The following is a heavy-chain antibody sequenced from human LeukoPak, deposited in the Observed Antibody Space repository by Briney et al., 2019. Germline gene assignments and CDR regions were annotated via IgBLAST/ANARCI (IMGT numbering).Heavy chain of an antibody. J-gene: IGHJ4*02. CDR3: ARDRGKYDSSGYYYEGYFDY. CDR1: GFTFSTYS. V-gene: IGHV3-21*01. Sequence: AGGSLRLSCVASGFTFSTYSINWVRLPPGKGLEWVSCISSRSNYIYYADSVKGRFTISRDNAKNSLYLQMDSLRAEDTAVYYCARDRGKYDSSGYYYEGYFDYWGQGTLVTVSS. CDR2: ISSRSNYI. D-gene: IGHD3-22*01.